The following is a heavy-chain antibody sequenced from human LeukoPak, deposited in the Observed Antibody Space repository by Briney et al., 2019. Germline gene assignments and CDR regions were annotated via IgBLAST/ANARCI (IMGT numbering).Heavy chain of an antibody. Sequence: GESVKISCKGSEFSFTSYWIAWVRQMPGRGLEYMAIIYPADGDTRYSPSFQGQVTTSADTSISTAYLQWSSLKASDTAIYFCARLRSGYGSGSFDYWGQGTLITVSS. CDR2: IYPADGDT. J-gene: IGHJ4*02. D-gene: IGHD3-10*01. CDR1: EFSFTSYW. V-gene: IGHV5-51*01. CDR3: ARLRSGYGSGSFDY.